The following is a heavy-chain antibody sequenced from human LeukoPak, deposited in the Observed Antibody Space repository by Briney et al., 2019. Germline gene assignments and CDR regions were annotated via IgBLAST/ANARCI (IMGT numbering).Heavy chain of an antibody. Sequence: PSETLSLTCAVYGGSFSGYYWSWIRQPPGKGLEWIGYIYYSGSTNYNPSLKSRVTISVDTSKNQFSLKLSSVTAADTAVYYCARYSGSYFDYWGQGTLVTVSS. J-gene: IGHJ4*02. CDR3: ARYSGSYFDY. D-gene: IGHD1-26*01. V-gene: IGHV4-59*01. CDR2: IYYSGST. CDR1: GGSFSGYY.